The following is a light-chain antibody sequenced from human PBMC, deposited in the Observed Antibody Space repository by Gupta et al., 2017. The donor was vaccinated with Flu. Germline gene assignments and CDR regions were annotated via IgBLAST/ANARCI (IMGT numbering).Light chain of an antibody. CDR3: QQCYSTPYI. V-gene: IGKV1-39*01. CDR1: QSISSY. CDR2: AAS. Sequence: DIQMTQSPSSLSASVGDRVTITCRASQSISSYLNWYQQKPGKAPKLLIYAASSLQSGVPSRFSGSGSGTDFTLTISRLQPEDFATYYCQQCYSTPYIFGQGTKLEIK. J-gene: IGKJ2*01.